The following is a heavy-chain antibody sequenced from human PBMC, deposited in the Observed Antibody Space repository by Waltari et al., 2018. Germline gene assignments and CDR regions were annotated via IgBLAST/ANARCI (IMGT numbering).Heavy chain of an antibody. CDR1: GGSFSGYY. D-gene: IGHD3-3*01. CDR3: ARGVYDFWSGYSRKPFDY. CDR2: INHSGST. Sequence: QVQLQQWGAGLLKPSETLSLTCAVYGGSFSGYYWSWIRQPPGKGLEWVGEINHSGSTNYNPSLKSRVTISVDTSKNQFSLKLSSVTAADTAVYYCARGVYDFWSGYSRKPFDYWGQGTLVTVSS. V-gene: IGHV4-34*01. J-gene: IGHJ4*02.